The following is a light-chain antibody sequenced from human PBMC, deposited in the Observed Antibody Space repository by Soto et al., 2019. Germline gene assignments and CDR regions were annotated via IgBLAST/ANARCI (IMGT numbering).Light chain of an antibody. CDR1: SSDVGGYNF. Sequence: QSALTQPASVSGSPGQSITISCTGTSSDVGGYNFVSWYQQHPGKAPKLMIYDVSNRPSGVSNRFSGSKSGNTASLTISGLHAEDEADYYCSSYTSITTWVFGGGTKVTVL. J-gene: IGLJ3*02. CDR3: SSYTSITTWV. V-gene: IGLV2-14*01. CDR2: DVS.